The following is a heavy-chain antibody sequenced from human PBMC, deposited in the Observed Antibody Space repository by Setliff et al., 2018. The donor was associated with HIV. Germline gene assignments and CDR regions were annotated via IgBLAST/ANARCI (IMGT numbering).Heavy chain of an antibody. V-gene: IGHV5-51*01. CDR2: IYPDESDS. CDR1: GYSFSTYW. J-gene: IGHJ3*02. D-gene: IGHD3-10*01. Sequence: GESLKISCKGSGYSFSTYWIAWVRQMPGKGLEWMGVIYPDESDSRYSPSFRGQVTISADKSINTAYLQWSSLKASDTAMYYCARRGFRDSDAFDIWGQGTMVTVSS. CDR3: ARRGFRDSDAFDI.